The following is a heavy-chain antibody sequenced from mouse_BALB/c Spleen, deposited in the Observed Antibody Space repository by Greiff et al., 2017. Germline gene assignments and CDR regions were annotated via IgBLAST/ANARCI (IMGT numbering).Heavy chain of an antibody. V-gene: IGHV5-9-4*01. CDR1: GFTFSSYA. J-gene: IGHJ4*01. CDR3: ARKGYYGYDAMDY. CDR2: ISSGGSYT. Sequence: EVQRVESGGGLVKPGGSLKLSCAASGFTFSSYAMSWVRQSPEKRLEWVAEISSGGSYTYYPDTVTGRFTISRDNAKNTLYLEMSSLRSEDTAMYYCARKGYYGYDAMDYWGQGTSVTVSS. D-gene: IGHD1-2*01.